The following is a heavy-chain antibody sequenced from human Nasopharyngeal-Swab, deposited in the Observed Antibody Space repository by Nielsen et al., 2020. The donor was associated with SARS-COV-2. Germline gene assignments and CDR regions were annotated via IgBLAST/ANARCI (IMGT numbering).Heavy chain of an antibody. J-gene: IGHJ5*02. V-gene: IGHV1-3*01. Sequence: ASVKVSCKASGYTFISYAMHWVRQAPGQRLEWMGWINAGNGNTKYSQKFQGRVTITRDTSASTAYMELSSLRSEDTAVYYCARDRGSDYPTNWFDPWGQGTLVTVSS. CDR2: INAGNGNT. CDR1: GYTFISYA. CDR3: ARDRGSDYPTNWFDP. D-gene: IGHD3-16*01.